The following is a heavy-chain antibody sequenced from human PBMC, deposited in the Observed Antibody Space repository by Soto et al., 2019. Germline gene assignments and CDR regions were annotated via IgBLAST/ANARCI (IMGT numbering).Heavy chain of an antibody. CDR3: AKDISLRGWVYLVVEY. J-gene: IGHJ4*02. Sequence: EVQLVESGGGWAQHGRSLRLSCAASGFTFDVYAMHWVRQAPGKGLEWVSGINYNSGSVGYADSVKGRFTISRDNAKNSLHLQMNSLRAEDTAVYYCAKDISLRGWVYLVVEYWGQGTLVTVSP. V-gene: IGHV3-9*01. CDR1: GFTFDVYA. D-gene: IGHD6-13*01. CDR2: INYNSGSV.